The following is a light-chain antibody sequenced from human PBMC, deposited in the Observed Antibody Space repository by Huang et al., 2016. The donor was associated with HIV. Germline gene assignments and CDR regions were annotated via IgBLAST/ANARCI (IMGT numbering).Light chain of an antibody. Sequence: DIQMTQSPSTLSASIGDRVTITCRASQTITWWLAWYQQKPGKAPKVLIYKAASLDSGVPPRFIGSGSGTEITLTIRSLKPDDFETYYCQQYNAYPWTFGQGTKVEI. J-gene: IGKJ1*01. CDR3: QQYNAYPWT. CDR2: KAA. CDR1: QTITWW. V-gene: IGKV1-5*03.